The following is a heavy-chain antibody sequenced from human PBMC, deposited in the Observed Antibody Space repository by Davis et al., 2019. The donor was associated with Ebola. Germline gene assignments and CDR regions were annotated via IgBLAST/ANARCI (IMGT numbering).Heavy chain of an antibody. CDR2: ISGSGRTS. Sequence: PGGSLRLSCGASGFIFSNFVMSWVRQAPGKGLEWVSSISGSGRTSDYGDSVNGRFTISRDNSKNTLYLQMNSLSAEDTAVYYCATSYFTMTTLYWGQGTLVTVSS. CDR3: ATSYFTMTTLY. J-gene: IGHJ4*02. CDR1: GFIFSNFV. D-gene: IGHD4-17*01. V-gene: IGHV3-23*01.